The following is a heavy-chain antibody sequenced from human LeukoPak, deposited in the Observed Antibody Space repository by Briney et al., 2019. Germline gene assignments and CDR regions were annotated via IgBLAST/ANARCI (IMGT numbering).Heavy chain of an antibody. Sequence: SEPLSLTCTVSGGSISSSSYYWGWIRQPPGQGLAWIGSIYYSGSTYYNPSLKSPVTISVDTSKNQFSLKLSSVTAADTAVYYCARRPYSSSSGRMHYFDYWGQGTLVTVSS. J-gene: IGHJ4*02. CDR1: GGSISSSSYY. CDR3: ARRPYSSSSGRMHYFDY. D-gene: IGHD6-6*01. V-gene: IGHV4-39*01. CDR2: IYYSGST.